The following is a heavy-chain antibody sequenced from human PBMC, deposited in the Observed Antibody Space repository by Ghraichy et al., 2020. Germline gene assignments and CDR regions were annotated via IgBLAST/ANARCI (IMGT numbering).Heavy chain of an antibody. CDR2: IYWDDDK. J-gene: IGHJ5*02. D-gene: IGHD5-12*01. Sequence: GPTLVKPTQTLTLTCTFSGFSLTTSEVSVGWIRQPPGKALEWLALIYWDDDKRYSPSLKSRLTITKDTSKNQVVLTMTNMDPVDTATYYCARSSVAKTWFDPWGQGTLVTVSS. V-gene: IGHV2-5*02. CDR1: GFSLTTSEVS. CDR3: ARSSVAKTWFDP.